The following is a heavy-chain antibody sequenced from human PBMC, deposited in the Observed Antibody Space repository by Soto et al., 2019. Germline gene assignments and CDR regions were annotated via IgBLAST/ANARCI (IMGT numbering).Heavy chain of an antibody. J-gene: IGHJ5*02. CDR2: ISYDGSNK. CDR3: AKGGSSGWYREGNLFDP. CDR1: GFTFSSYG. Sequence: GGSLRLSCAASGFTFSSYGMHWVRQAPGKGLEWVAVISYDGSNKYYADSVKGRFTISRDNSKNTLYLQMNSLRAEDTAVYYCAKGGSSGWYREGNLFDPRGQGTLVTVS. D-gene: IGHD6-19*01. V-gene: IGHV3-30*18.